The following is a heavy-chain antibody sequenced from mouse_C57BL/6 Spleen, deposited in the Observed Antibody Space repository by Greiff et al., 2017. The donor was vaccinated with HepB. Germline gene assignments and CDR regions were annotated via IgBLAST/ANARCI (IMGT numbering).Heavy chain of an antibody. CDR1: GFSFNTYA. V-gene: IGHV10-1*01. D-gene: IGHD4-1*01. CDR3: VRPELGGFAY. Sequence: EVKVIESGGGLVQPKGSLKLSCAASGFSFNTYAMNWVRQAPGKGLEWVARIRSKSNNYATYYADSVKDRFTISRDDSESMLYLQMNNLKTEDTAMYYCVRPELGGFAYWGQGTLVTVSA. J-gene: IGHJ3*01. CDR2: IRSKSNNYAT.